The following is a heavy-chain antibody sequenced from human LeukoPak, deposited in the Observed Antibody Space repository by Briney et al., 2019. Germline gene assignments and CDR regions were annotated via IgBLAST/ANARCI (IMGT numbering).Heavy chain of an antibody. CDR3: ARKVLDYYDSSGYYSNRFDY. CDR2: IYYSGST. CDR1: GGSISSSSYY. J-gene: IGHJ4*02. D-gene: IGHD3-22*01. Sequence: PSETLSLTCTVSGGSISSSSYYWGWIRQPPGKGLEWIGSIYYSGSTYYNPSLKSRVTISVDTSKNQFSLKLSSVSAADTAVYYCARKVLDYYDSSGYYSNRFDYWGQGTLVTVSS. V-gene: IGHV4-39*01.